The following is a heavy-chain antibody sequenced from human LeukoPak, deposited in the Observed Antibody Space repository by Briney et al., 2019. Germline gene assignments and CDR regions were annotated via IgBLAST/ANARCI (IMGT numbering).Heavy chain of an antibody. CDR2: IYTSGST. Sequence: SETLSLTCTVYGGSFSGYYWSWIRQPAGKGLEWIGRIYTSGSTNYNPSLTSRVTISVDTSKNQFSLKLSSVTAADTAVYYCARGSTSSSWETEPDYWGQGTLVTVSS. D-gene: IGHD6-13*01. CDR1: GGSFSGYY. CDR3: ARGSTSSSWETEPDY. J-gene: IGHJ4*02. V-gene: IGHV4-4*07.